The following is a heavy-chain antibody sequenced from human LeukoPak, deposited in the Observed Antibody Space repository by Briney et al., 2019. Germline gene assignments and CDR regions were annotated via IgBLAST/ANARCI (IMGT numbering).Heavy chain of an antibody. D-gene: IGHD4-23*01. V-gene: IGHV3-30*04. J-gene: IGHJ4*02. CDR3: ARAEGYGGELDS. CDR2: IPYDGSNK. Sequence: GGSLRLSCAASGFAFSSFAMSWVRQAPGKGLEWVAVIPYDGSNKYYADSVKGRFTISRENSKNRLYLQMNSLRAEDTAVYYCARAEGYGGELDSWGQGTLVTVSS. CDR1: GFAFSSFA.